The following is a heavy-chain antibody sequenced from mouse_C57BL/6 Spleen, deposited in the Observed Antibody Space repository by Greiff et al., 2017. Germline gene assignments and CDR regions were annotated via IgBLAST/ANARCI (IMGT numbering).Heavy chain of an antibody. CDR1: GFTFSDYG. D-gene: IGHD1-1*01. CDR3: ARPYYGSSLYWYFDV. J-gene: IGHJ1*03. Sequence: EVHLVESGGGFVKPGGSLKLSCAASGFTFSDYGMHWVRQAPEKGLEWVAYISSGSSTIYYADTVKGRFTISRDNAKNTLFLQMTSLRSEDTAMYYCARPYYGSSLYWYFDVWGTGTTVTVSS. CDR2: ISSGSSTI. V-gene: IGHV5-17*01.